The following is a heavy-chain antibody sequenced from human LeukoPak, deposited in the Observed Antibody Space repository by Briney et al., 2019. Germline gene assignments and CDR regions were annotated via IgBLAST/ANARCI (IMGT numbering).Heavy chain of an antibody. D-gene: IGHD3-3*01. CDR2: LSFDGSNT. CDR3: ARERTEYDFWSAYFDP. J-gene: IGHJ5*02. CDR1: GFSFSNFA. Sequence: GGSLRLSCAASGFSFSNFAMHWVRQAPGKGLEWVAVLSFDGSNTYFAESVKGRFAISRDTSKNSLYLHMNRLRTEDTAVYYCARERTEYDFWSAYFDPWGQGTLVTVPS. V-gene: IGHV3-30*09.